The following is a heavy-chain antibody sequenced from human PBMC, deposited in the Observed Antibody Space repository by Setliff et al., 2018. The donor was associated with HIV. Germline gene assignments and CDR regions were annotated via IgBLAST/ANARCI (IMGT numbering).Heavy chain of an antibody. V-gene: IGHV4-39*01. CDR2: IHYNEKT. J-gene: IGHJ5*02. Sequence: SGTLSLTCTVSGGSASNSRYYWAWIRQPPGKGLEYNGRIHYNEKTYYNPSLKSRVTISIDTSKNQFSLNLTSVTAADTAVYYCASRIYYYDSNNFLREEGFDPWGQGTLVTVSS. CDR3: ASRIYYYDSNNFLREEGFDP. CDR1: GGSASNSRYY. D-gene: IGHD3-22*01.